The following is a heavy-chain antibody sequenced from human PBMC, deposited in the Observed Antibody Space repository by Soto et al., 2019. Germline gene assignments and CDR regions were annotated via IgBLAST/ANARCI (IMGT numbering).Heavy chain of an antibody. CDR3: ARQQTFDVKGGFDP. CDR2: IYYSGST. CDR1: GGSISSSSYY. V-gene: IGHV4-39*01. Sequence: PSETLSLTCTVSGGSISSSSYYWGWIRQPPGKGLEWIGSIYYSGSTYYNPSLKSRVTISVDTSKNQFSLKLSSVTAADTAVYYCARQQTFDVKGGFDPWGQGTLVTVSS. J-gene: IGHJ5*02.